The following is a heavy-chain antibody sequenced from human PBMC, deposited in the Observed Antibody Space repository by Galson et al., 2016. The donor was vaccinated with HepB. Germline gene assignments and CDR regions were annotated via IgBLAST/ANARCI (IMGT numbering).Heavy chain of an antibody. CDR3: ARDGSGWLFDS. V-gene: IGHV3-7*01. Sequence: SLRLSCAASGFTFSNYWMSWVRQPPGKGLEWVGNIKRDGSEKYYVDSVKGRFTISRDNAQNSLYLQMNSLRAEDTAVYYCARDGSGWLFDSWGQGTLVTVSS. CDR2: IKRDGSEK. D-gene: IGHD6-19*01. CDR1: GFTFSNYW. J-gene: IGHJ4*02.